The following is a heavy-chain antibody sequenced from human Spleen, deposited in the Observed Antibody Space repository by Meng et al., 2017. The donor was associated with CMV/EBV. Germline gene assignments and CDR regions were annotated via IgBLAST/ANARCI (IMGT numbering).Heavy chain of an antibody. J-gene: IGHJ4*02. CDR3: ARDAWEMATTD. CDR1: GFTVSSNY. Sequence: EVQRVESGGGLGQTGGSLRLSCAASGFTVSSNYMSWVRQAPGKGLEWVSVIYSGGSTYYADSVKGRFTISRDNSKNTLYLQMNSLRAEDTAVYYCARDAWEMATTDWGQGTLVTVSS. D-gene: IGHD5-24*01. CDR2: IYSGGST. V-gene: IGHV3-66*01.